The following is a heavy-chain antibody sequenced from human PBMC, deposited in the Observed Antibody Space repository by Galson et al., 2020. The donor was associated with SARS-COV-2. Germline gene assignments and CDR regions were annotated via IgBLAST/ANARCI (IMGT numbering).Heavy chain of an antibody. Sequence: SETLSLTCTVSGGSISSSSYYWGWIRQPPGKGLEWIGSIYYSGSTYYNPSLKSRVTISVDTSKNQFSLKLSSVTAADTAVYYCARNEWELRWDNWVDPWGQGTLVTVSS. D-gene: IGHD1-26*01. CDR3: ARNEWELRWDNWVDP. CDR2: IYYSGST. J-gene: IGHJ5*02. V-gene: IGHV4-39*01. CDR1: GGSISSSSYY.